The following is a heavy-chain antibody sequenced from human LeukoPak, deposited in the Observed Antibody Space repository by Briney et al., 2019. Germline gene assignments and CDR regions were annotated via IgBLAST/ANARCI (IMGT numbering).Heavy chain of an antibody. CDR1: GGSISSYY. D-gene: IGHD6-13*01. Sequence: SETLSLTCAVYGGSISSYYWSWIRQPAGKGLKWIGRIYTSGSTNYNPSLKSRVTMSVDTSKNQFSLKLSSVTAADTAVYYCARDPLGAAAGYYYYGMDVWGQGTTVTVSS. CDR2: IYTSGST. CDR3: ARDPLGAAAGYYYYGMDV. J-gene: IGHJ6*02. V-gene: IGHV4-4*07.